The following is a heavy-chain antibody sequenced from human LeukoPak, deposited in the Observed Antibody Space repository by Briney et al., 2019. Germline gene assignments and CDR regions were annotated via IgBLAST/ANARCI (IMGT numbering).Heavy chain of an antibody. Sequence: GGSLRLSCAASGFTFSSYCMNWVRQAPGKGLEWVSSISSSSSYIYYADSVKGRFTISRDNAKNSLYLQMNSLRAEDTAVYYCARDRTDIVVVVAATSLDYWGQGTLVTVSS. D-gene: IGHD2-15*01. V-gene: IGHV3-21*01. CDR2: ISSSSSYI. J-gene: IGHJ4*02. CDR3: ARDRTDIVVVVAATSLDY. CDR1: GFTFSSYC.